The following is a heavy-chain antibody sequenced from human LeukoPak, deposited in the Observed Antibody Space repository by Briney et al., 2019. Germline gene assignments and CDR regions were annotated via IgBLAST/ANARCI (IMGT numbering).Heavy chain of an antibody. Sequence: PGGSLRLSCAASGFTFSSYSMNWVRQAPGKGLEWVSSISSSSSYIYYADSVKGRFTISRDNAKNSLYLQMSSLRAEDTAVYYCARDRAVAGTFDYWGQGTLVTVSS. J-gene: IGHJ4*02. V-gene: IGHV3-21*01. CDR1: GFTFSSYS. D-gene: IGHD6-19*01. CDR3: ARDRAVAGTFDY. CDR2: ISSSSSYI.